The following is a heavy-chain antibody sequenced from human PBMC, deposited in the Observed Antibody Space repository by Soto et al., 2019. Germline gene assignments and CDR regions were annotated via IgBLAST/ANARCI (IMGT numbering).Heavy chain of an antibody. D-gene: IGHD3-9*01. CDR1: GYTFTGYY. V-gene: IGHV1-2*04. Sequence: QVQLVQSGAEVKKPGASVKVSCKASGYTFTGYYMHWVRQAPGQGLEWMGWINPNSGGTNYAQKFQGWVTMTRDTTIRTAYMELSRLRSDDTAVYYCARGGGYYDISTPLLPGRAAYYYYGMDVWGQGTTVTVSS. CDR2: INPNSGGT. J-gene: IGHJ6*02. CDR3: ARGGGYYDISTPLLPGRAAYYYYGMDV.